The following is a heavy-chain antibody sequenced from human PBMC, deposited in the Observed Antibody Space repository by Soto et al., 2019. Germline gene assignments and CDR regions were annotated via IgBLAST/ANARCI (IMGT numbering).Heavy chain of an antibody. CDR1: GFTFSRYW. V-gene: IGHV3-7*01. CDR2: IKQDGSEI. Sequence: LRLSCAAAGFTFSRYWMTWVRQAPGKGLEWVANIKQDGSEIYYVDSVKGRFTISRDNAENSLYLQMNSLRAEDTAVYYCARDPVCSGGSCYDYWGQGTLVTVSS. J-gene: IGHJ4*02. CDR3: ARDPVCSGGSCYDY. D-gene: IGHD2-15*01.